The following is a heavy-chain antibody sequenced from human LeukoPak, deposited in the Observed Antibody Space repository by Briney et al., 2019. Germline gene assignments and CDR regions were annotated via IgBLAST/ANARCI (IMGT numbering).Heavy chain of an antibody. V-gene: IGHV1-8*01. CDR2: MNPDSGNT. CDR3: ARAVAGSNDYYYYYMDV. Sequence: GASVKVSCKASGYTFSSYDINWVRQATGQGLEWMGWMNPDSGNTGYVQKFQGRVTMTRDTSISTAYMELSSLRSEDTAVYYCARAVAGSNDYYYYYMDVWGKGTTVTISS. J-gene: IGHJ6*03. D-gene: IGHD6-19*01. CDR1: GYTFSSYD.